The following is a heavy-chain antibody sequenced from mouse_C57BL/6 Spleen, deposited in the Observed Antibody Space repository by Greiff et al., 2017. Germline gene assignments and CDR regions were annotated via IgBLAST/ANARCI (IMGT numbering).Heavy chain of an antibody. Sequence: EVQVVEPGGGLVTPGGSLKLSCAASGFTFSDYGMHWVRQAPEKGLEWVAYISSGSSTIYYADTVKGRFTISRDNAKNTLFLQMTSLRSEDTAMYYCARNYGSSYFDYWGQGTSLTVSS. CDR3: ARNYGSSYFDY. J-gene: IGHJ2*02. V-gene: IGHV5-17*01. D-gene: IGHD1-1*01. CDR2: ISSGSSTI. CDR1: GFTFSDYG.